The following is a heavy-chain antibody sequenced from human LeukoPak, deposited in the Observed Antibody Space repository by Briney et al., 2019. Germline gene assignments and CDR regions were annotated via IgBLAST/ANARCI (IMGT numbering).Heavy chain of an antibody. V-gene: IGHV4-39*07. CDR1: GGSISSSSYY. J-gene: IGHJ4*02. CDR3: ARDATYDYVWGSYRREIDY. D-gene: IGHD3-16*02. CDR2: IYYSGST. Sequence: SETLSLTCTVSGGSISSSSYYWGWIRQPPGKGLEWIGSIYYSGSTYYNPSLKSRVTISVDTSKNQFSLKLSSVTAADTAVYYCARDATYDYVWGSYRREIDYWGRGTLVTVSS.